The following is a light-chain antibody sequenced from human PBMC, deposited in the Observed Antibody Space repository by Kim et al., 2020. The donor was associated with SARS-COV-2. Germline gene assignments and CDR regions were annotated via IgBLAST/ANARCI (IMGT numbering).Light chain of an antibody. J-gene: IGKJ1*01. CDR3: QQSYSSPQT. CDR1: HSISTY. V-gene: IGKV1-39*01. Sequence: DIQMTQSPSSLSASVGDRVTITCRASHSISTYLSWYQQLPGKAPNLLIYAASNLQSGVPSRFSGSGSGTDFTLTISSLQPEDFATYYCQQSYSSPQTFGQGTKVEIK. CDR2: AAS.